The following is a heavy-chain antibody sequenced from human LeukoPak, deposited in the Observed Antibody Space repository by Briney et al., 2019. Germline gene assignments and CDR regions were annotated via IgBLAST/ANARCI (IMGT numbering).Heavy chain of an antibody. V-gene: IGHV3-30*02. D-gene: IGHD6-19*01. Sequence: GGSLRLSCAASGFTFSNYGMHWVRQAPGKGLEWVAFIPYDGSNKYYADSVKGRFTISRDNSKNTLYLQMNSLRAEDTAMYYCAKDPDGSGWYRFDYWGQGTLVTVSS. J-gene: IGHJ4*02. CDR2: IPYDGSNK. CDR3: AKDPDGSGWYRFDY. CDR1: GFTFSNYG.